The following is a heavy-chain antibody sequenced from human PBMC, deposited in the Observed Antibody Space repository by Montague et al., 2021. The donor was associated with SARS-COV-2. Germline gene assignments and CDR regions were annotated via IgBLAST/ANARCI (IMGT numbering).Heavy chain of an antibody. CDR1: GGSISRSSYY. J-gene: IGHJ4*02. CDR3: ARLLRSEYYGSGVWY. V-gene: IGHV4-39*01. D-gene: IGHD3-10*01. CDR2: IYYSGST. Sequence: SETLSLTCTVSGGSISRSSYYWGWIRQPPGEGLEWIGSIYYSGSTYYNPSLKSRVTISVDTSKNQFSLKLSSVTAADTAVYYCARLLRSEYYGSGVWYWGQGTLVTVSA.